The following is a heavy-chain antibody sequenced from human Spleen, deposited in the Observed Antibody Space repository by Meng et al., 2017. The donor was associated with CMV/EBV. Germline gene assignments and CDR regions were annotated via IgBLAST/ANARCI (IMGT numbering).Heavy chain of an antibody. J-gene: IGHJ3*01. CDR1: GYTLSNYF. V-gene: IGHV1-46*01. CDR3: ARESHMFHNNGAFDV. Sequence: ASVKVSCKASGYTLSNYFLHWVRQAPGQGLEWMGISKPSSDSTTYAPNFQGRISLTTEESRTTVHMELRCLKSEDTAVYYCARESHMFHNNGAFDVWGHGTMVTVSS. D-gene: IGHD3-10*02. CDR2: SKPSSDST.